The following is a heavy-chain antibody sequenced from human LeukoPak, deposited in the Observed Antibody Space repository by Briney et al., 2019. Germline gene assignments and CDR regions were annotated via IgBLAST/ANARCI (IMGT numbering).Heavy chain of an antibody. CDR3: ARIRGNHYYGSGSYYFDY. Sequence: ESGPALVKPTQTLTLTCTFSGFSLSATGMCVSWIRQPPGKALEWLARIDWDDDKYYSTSLKTRLTISKDTSKNQVVLTMTNMDPVDTATYYCARIRGNHYYGSGSYYFDYWGQGTLVTVSS. J-gene: IGHJ4*02. V-gene: IGHV2-70*11. D-gene: IGHD3-10*01. CDR1: GFSLSATGMC. CDR2: IDWDDDK.